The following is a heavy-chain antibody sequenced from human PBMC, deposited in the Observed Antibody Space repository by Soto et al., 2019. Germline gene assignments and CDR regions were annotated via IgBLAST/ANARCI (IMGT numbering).Heavy chain of an antibody. CDR3: ARLTAACFDY. CDR1: GGSISSSSYY. CDR2: IYYSGST. Sequence: QLQLQESGPGLVKPSETLSLTCTVSGGSISSSSYYWGWIRQPPGKGLEWIGSIYYSGSTYYNPSLKSRVTISVDTSKNQFSLKLSSVAAADTAVYYCARLTAACFDYWGQGTLVTVSS. J-gene: IGHJ4*02. V-gene: IGHV4-39*01. D-gene: IGHD6-13*01.